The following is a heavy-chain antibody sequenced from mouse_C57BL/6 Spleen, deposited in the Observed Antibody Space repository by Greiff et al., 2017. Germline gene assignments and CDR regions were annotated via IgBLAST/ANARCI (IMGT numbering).Heavy chain of an antibody. CDR1: GYTFTDYN. CDR2: INPNNGGT. J-gene: IGHJ4*01. Sequence: EVKLMESGPELVKPGASVKIPCKASGYTFTDYNMDWVKQSHGKSLEWIGDINPNNGGTIYNQKFKGKATLTVEKSSSTAYMELRSLTSEDTAVYYCARSLWLRRDYYAMDYWCQGTSVTVSS. D-gene: IGHD2-2*01. V-gene: IGHV1-18*01. CDR3: ARSLWLRRDYYAMDY.